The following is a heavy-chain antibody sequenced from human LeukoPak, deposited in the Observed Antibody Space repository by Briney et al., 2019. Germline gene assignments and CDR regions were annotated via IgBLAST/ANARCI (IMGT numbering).Heavy chain of an antibody. D-gene: IGHD2-15*01. CDR3: ARAPYCSGGSCYSGDFDY. J-gene: IGHJ4*02. V-gene: IGHV1-2*02. CDR2: INPNRGGT. CDR1: GYTFTGYY. Sequence: ASVTVSCKASGYTFTGYYMHWVRHAPGQGLEWKGWINPNRGGTNYAQKFQGRVTMTRDTSISTAYMELSRMRSDDTAVYYCARAPYCSGGSCYSGDFDYWGEGTLVTVSS.